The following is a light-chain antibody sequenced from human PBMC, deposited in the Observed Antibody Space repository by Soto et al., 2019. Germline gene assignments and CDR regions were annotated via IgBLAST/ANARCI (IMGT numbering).Light chain of an antibody. CDR3: QQYLNRWT. J-gene: IGKJ1*01. CDR2: KAS. Sequence: DIQMTQSPSTLSASVGDRVTITCRASQSISTWLAWYQQKPGEAPKLLIYKASSLEGGVPSRFSGSGSGTEFTLTISSLQPDDFATYYCQQYLNRWTFGQGTKVDIK. CDR1: QSISTW. V-gene: IGKV1-5*03.